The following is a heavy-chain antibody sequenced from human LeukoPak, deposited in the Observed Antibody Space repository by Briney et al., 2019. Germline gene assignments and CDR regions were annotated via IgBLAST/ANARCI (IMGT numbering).Heavy chain of an antibody. J-gene: IGHJ6*03. CDR1: GFTFSRYS. Sequence: GGSLRLSCVVSGFTFSRYSMTWVRQAPGKGLEWVSSIRSNSKYIYYADSVKGRFTFSRDNAKNSLYLQMNSLRVEDTAVYYCAKDGTVTTARYYYYYMDVWGKGTTVTVSS. V-gene: IGHV3-21*01. CDR2: IRSNSKYI. D-gene: IGHD4-17*01. CDR3: AKDGTVTTARYYYYYMDV.